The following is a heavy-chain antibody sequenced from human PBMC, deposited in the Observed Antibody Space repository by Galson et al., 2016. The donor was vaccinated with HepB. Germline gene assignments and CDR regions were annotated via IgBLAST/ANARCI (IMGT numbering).Heavy chain of an antibody. CDR3: TIGSSWHFDF. Sequence: QSGAEVKKPGESLKISCKGSGYSFTNYWIAWVRQMPGKGLEWMGIIYPGDSDTRYSPSFQGQVTISADKSNTTAQLQWTSLKASDTAMYYCTIGSSWHFDFCGQGTLVTVSS. CDR1: GYSFTNYW. V-gene: IGHV5-51*01. J-gene: IGHJ4*02. CDR2: IYPGDSDT. D-gene: IGHD6-13*01.